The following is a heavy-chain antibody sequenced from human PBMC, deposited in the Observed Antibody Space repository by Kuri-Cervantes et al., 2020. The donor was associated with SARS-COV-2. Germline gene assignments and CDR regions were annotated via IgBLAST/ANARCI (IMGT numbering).Heavy chain of an antibody. D-gene: IGHD6-13*01. V-gene: IGHV3-30-3*01. CDR3: ARDRYSSSCFDY. CDR2: ISYDGSNK. Sequence: GGSLRLSCAASGFSFSSYTLHWVRQAPGKGLECVAVISYDGSNKYYADSVKGRFTISRDNAKNSLYLQINSLRAEDTAVYYCARDRYSSSCFDYWGQGTLVTVSS. J-gene: IGHJ4*02. CDR1: GFSFSSYT.